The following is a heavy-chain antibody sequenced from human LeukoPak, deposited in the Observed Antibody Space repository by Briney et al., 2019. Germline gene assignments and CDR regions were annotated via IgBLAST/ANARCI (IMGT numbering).Heavy chain of an antibody. D-gene: IGHD3-22*01. V-gene: IGHV1-24*01. J-gene: IGHJ4*02. CDR1: GYTLTELS. CDR2: FDPEDGET. CDR3: AIETKPYYYDSSGYYGLDY. Sequence: ASVKVSCKVSGYTLTELSMHWVRQAPGKGLEWMGGFDPEDGETIYAQKFQGRVTMTEDTSTDTAYMELSSLRSEDTAVYYCAIETKPYYYDSSGYYGLDYWGQGTLVTVSS.